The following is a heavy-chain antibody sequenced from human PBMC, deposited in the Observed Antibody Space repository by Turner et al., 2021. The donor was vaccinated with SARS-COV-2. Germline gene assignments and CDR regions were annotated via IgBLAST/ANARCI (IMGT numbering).Heavy chain of an antibody. V-gene: IGHV1-2*02. Sequence: QVQLVQSGAEVKKPGAPVKVSCKASGYTFTGYFMHWVRQAPGQGLEWMGWISPNSGGTNYVQKFQGRVTMTRDTSISTAYMEVSRLRSDDTAVYYCYRGPDAFDIWGQGTMVTVSS. CDR3: YRGPDAFDI. CDR2: ISPNSGGT. J-gene: IGHJ3*02. D-gene: IGHD4-4*01. CDR1: GYTFTGYF.